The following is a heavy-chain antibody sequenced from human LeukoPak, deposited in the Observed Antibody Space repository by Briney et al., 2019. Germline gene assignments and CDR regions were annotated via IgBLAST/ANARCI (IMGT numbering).Heavy chain of an antibody. D-gene: IGHD2-15*01. V-gene: IGHV1-2*02. Sequence: ASVKVSCKTSGYSFAANYIHWVRQAPGQGLEWMGWISPHNGGTSFAQKFQGRVTLTGETSINTAFMELSSLASDDTAVYYCARDHRIASDVAFFDFWGQGTRVTVSS. CDR2: ISPHNGGT. J-gene: IGHJ4*02. CDR1: GYSFAANY. CDR3: ARDHRIASDVAFFDF.